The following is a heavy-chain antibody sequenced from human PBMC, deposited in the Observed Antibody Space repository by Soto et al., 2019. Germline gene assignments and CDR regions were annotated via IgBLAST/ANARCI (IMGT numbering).Heavy chain of an antibody. V-gene: IGHV4-61*03. Sequence: SETLSLTCTVSGDSVRSGSFYWSWIRQPPGKRLEWIGYIYYTGRTSYNPSLKSRVTISIDPSKNLFALNLTSVTAADTAIYYCARDSTAFAFDFWGQGALVTVSS. D-gene: IGHD2-2*01. J-gene: IGHJ4*02. CDR1: GDSVRSGSFY. CDR2: IYYTGRT. CDR3: ARDSTAFAFDF.